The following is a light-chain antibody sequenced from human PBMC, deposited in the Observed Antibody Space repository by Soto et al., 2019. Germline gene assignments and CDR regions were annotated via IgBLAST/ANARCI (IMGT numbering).Light chain of an antibody. V-gene: IGKV1-5*03. Sequence: IQMTQSPSALSAVVGDRVTITCRASQSIGRWLAWYQKKAGAAPRLLIYQASVVETGVPSRFTGSGSGTEFTLTISSLEPDDCATYYCQHPGTFGQGTTVEIK. CDR3: QHPGT. CDR1: QSIGRW. J-gene: IGKJ1*01. CDR2: QAS.